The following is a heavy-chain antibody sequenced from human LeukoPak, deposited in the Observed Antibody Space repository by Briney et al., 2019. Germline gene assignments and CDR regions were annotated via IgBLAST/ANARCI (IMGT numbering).Heavy chain of an antibody. J-gene: IGHJ3*02. V-gene: IGHV3-21*01. Sequence: AGGSLRLSCAASGFTFSSYSMKWVRQAPGKGLEWVSSISSSSSYIYYADSVKGRFTISRDNAKNSLYLQMNSLRAEDTAVYYCARDTTDAFDIWGQGTMVTVSS. CDR1: GFTFSSYS. CDR3: ARDTTDAFDI. CDR2: ISSSSSYI. D-gene: IGHD1-26*01.